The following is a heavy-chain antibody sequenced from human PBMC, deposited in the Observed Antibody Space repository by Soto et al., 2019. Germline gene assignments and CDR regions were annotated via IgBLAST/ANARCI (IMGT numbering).Heavy chain of an antibody. J-gene: IGHJ4*02. CDR1: GGTFSSYT. D-gene: IGHD2-15*01. CDR3: ARDVGKRKAAYCSGGSCYGGSHFDY. Sequence: QVQLVQSGAEVQKPGSSVKVSCKASGGTFSSYTISWVRQAPGQGLEWMGRIIPILGIANYAQKFQGRVTITADKSTSTAYMELSSLRSEDTAVYYCARDVGKRKAAYCSGGSCYGGSHFDYWGQGTLVTVSS. V-gene: IGHV1-69*08. CDR2: IIPILGIA.